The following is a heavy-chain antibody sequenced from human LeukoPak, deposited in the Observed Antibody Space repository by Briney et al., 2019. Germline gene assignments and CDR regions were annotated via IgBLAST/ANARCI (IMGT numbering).Heavy chain of an antibody. CDR1: GFGFSDSY. J-gene: IGHJ4*01. CDR3: STDPRLLIY. V-gene: IGHV3-11*01. D-gene: IGHD2-8*01. Sequence: GGSLRLSCVVSGFGFSDSYMTWIRQTPGKALEWLAYISGSGSDMYYADSVKGRFTISRDNAKNSLYLQMNSLRPDDTALYYCSTDPRLLIYWGHGTLVTVSS. CDR2: ISGSGSDM.